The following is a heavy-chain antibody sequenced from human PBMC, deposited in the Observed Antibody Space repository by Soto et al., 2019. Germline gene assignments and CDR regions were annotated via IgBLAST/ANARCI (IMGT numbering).Heavy chain of an antibody. D-gene: IGHD3-16*01. CDR2: IYPGNSDT. CDR1: GYSFTNYW. V-gene: IGHV5-51*01. J-gene: IGHJ4*02. Sequence: GESLKISCQVPGYSFTNYWIGWVRQMPGKGLDWMGIIYPGNSDTTYSPSFQGQVTISADTSINTAYLQWSGLKPSDTAIYYCARWDRYDYRDHYRGGYFDYWGQGALVTVSS. CDR3: ARWDRYDYRDHYRGGYFDY.